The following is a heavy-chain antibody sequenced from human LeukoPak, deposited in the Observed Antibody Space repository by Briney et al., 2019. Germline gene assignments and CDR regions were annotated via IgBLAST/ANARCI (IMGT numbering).Heavy chain of an antibody. D-gene: IGHD2-15*01. CDR2: VDPEDGET. J-gene: IGHJ5*02. CDR3: ATDISVVVVAAGKFGP. Sequence: ASVKISCKVSGYTFTDYYMHWVQQAPGKGLEWMGLVDPEDGETIYAEKFQGRVTITADTSTDTAYMELSSLRSEDTAVYYCATDISVVVVAAGKFGPWGQGTLVTVSS. CDR1: GYTFTDYY. V-gene: IGHV1-69-2*01.